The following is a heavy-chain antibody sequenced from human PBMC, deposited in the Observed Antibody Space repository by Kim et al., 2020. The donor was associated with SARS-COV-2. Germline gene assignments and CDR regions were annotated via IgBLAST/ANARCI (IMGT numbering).Heavy chain of an antibody. CDR3: ARELEIWTMAVLIGVPTYYNGLDV. Sequence: GGSLRLSCVGFGFNFNDYGINWVRQAPGKGLEWISYISRTSGSIYYADSVKGRFTIARDKAEKSVFLQMNSLRDDDTAVYYCARELEIWTMAVLIGVPTYYNGLDVWGQGNTVTVSS. V-gene: IGHV3-48*02. CDR1: GFNFNDYG. J-gene: IGHJ6*02. D-gene: IGHD6-19*01. CDR2: ISRTSGSI.